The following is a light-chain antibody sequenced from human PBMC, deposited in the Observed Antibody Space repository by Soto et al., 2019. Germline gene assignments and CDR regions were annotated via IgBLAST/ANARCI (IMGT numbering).Light chain of an antibody. V-gene: IGKV3-11*01. J-gene: IGKJ1*01. Sequence: EIVLTQSPATLSLSPGERATLSCRASQGVSRYLAWYQQKPGQAPRLLMYDASNRATGIPARFSGSGSGTDFTLTISSLEPEDFAVYYCQQRSNWLWTFGQGTKVEIK. CDR2: DAS. CDR3: QQRSNWLWT. CDR1: QGVSRY.